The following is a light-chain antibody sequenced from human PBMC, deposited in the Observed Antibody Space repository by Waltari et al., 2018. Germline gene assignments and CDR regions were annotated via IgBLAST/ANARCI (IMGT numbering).Light chain of an antibody. J-gene: IGKJ5*01. V-gene: IGKV2-30*02. CDR2: KVS. Sequence: DAAMTQSPLSLPVTLGQPASISCRSSQSLVHSDGNTYLNWFHQRPGQSPRRLIYKVSRRESGVPDRFSGSGSGTDFALKISRVEVEDVGIYYCMQGTHWPLTFGQGTRLEI. CDR1: QSLVHSDGNTY. CDR3: MQGTHWPLT.